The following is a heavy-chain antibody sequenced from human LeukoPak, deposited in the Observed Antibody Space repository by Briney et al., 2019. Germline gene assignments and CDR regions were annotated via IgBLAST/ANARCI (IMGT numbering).Heavy chain of an antibody. D-gene: IGHD2-2*01. CDR2: ISSSGSTI. J-gene: IGHJ3*02. CDR1: GFTFSSYE. Sequence: GGSLRLSCAASGFTFSSYEMNWVRQAPGKGLEWVSYISSSGSTIYYADSVKGRFTISRDNAKNSLYLRMNSLRAEDTAVYYCARWGWGSTATKDAFDIWGQGTMVTVSS. V-gene: IGHV3-48*03. CDR3: ARWGWGSTATKDAFDI.